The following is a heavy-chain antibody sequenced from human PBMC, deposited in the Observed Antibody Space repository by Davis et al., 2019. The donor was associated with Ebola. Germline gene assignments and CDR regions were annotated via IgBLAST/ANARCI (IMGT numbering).Heavy chain of an antibody. CDR2: INHSGST. D-gene: IGHD3-9*01. J-gene: IGHJ5*02. V-gene: IGHV4-39*01. Sequence: PSETLSLTCTVSGGSISSGDYYWSWIRQPPGKGLEWIGEINHSGSTNYNPSLKSRVTISVDTSKNQFSLKLSSVTAADTAVYYCARHDYDSTGGWFDPWGQGTLVTVSS. CDR3: ARHDYDSTGGWFDP. CDR1: GGSISSGDYY.